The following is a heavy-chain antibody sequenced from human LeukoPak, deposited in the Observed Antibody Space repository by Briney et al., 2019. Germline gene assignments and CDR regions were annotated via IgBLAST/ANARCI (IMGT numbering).Heavy chain of an antibody. J-gene: IGHJ4*02. D-gene: IGHD5-18*01. CDR3: ARANGGYSYGYPDY. CDR1: GFTFSSYE. CDR2: IHISGSPI. V-gene: IGHV3-48*03. Sequence: AGGSLRLSCAASGFTFSSYEMNWVRQAPGKGPEWVSYIHISGSPIYYADSVKGRFTISRDNAKNSLFLQMNSLRAEDTAIYYCARANGGYSYGYPDYWGQGTLVTASS.